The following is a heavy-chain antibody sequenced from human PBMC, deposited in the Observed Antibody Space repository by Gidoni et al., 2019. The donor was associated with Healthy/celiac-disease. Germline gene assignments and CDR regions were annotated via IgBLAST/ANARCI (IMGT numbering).Heavy chain of an antibody. CDR3: AIYSSYYSSFSYFDY. V-gene: IGHV4-4*02. CDR1: GGSISSSNW. D-gene: IGHD3-22*01. Sequence: QVQLQESGPRLVKPSGPLSLTCAVSGGSISSSNWWSGVRQPPGKGLEWIGEIYHSGSTNYNPSLKSRVTISVNKSKNQFSLKLSSVTAADTAGYYCAIYSSYYSSFSYFDYWGQGTLVTVSS. J-gene: IGHJ4*02. CDR2: IYHSGST.